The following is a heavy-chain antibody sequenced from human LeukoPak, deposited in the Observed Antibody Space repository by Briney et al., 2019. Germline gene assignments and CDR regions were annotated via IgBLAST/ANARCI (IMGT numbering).Heavy chain of an antibody. D-gene: IGHD2-15*01. V-gene: IGHV3-21*01. CDR3: ARKGLAATNYAMDV. J-gene: IGHJ6*02. Sequence: PGGSLRLSCAASGFTFSSYNMNWVRQAPGKGLGWVSSISSGSSYIYYEDSVKGRFTISRDNAKNSLYLQMNSLRAEDTAVYYCARKGLAATNYAMDVWGQGTAVTVSS. CDR1: GFTFSSYN. CDR2: ISSGSSYI.